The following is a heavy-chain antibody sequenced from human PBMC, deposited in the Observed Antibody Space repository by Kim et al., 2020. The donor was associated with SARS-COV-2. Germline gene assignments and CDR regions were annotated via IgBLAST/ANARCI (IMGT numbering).Heavy chain of an antibody. V-gene: IGHV4-59*01. D-gene: IGHD1-26*01. J-gene: IGHJ4*02. Sequence: NPSLKSRVTISVDTSKNQFSLKLSSVTAADTAVYYCARAPLSRSSDYFDYWGQGTLVTVSS. CDR3: ARAPLSRSSDYFDY.